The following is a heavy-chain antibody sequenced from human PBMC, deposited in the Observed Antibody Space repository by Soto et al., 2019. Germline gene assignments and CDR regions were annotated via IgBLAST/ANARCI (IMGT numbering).Heavy chain of an antibody. CDR1: GFTFNTYE. Sequence: EVQLVESGGGLVQPGGSLRLSCAASGFTFNTYEMNWVRQAPGKGLEWVSYMSNSGSTTYYADSVKGRFTISRDNAKNSLYLQMNSLRAEDTAIYYCATRSGGGGAFDFWGQGTMVTVSS. CDR3: ATRSGGGGAFDF. D-gene: IGHD3-10*01. CDR2: MSNSGSTT. J-gene: IGHJ3*01. V-gene: IGHV3-48*03.